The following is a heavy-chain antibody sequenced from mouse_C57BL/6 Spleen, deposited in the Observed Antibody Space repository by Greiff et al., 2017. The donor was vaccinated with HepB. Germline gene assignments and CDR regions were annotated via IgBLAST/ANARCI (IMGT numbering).Heavy chain of an antibody. Sequence: EVMLVESGGGLVQPKGSLKLSCAASGFSFNTYAMNWVRQAPGKGLEWVARIRSKSNNYATYYADSVKDRFTISRDDSESMLYLQMNNLKTEDTAMYYCVRGGTAQALYFDYWGQGTTLTVSS. CDR2: IRSKSNNYAT. J-gene: IGHJ2*01. V-gene: IGHV10-1*01. D-gene: IGHD3-2*02. CDR3: VRGGTAQALYFDY. CDR1: GFSFNTYA.